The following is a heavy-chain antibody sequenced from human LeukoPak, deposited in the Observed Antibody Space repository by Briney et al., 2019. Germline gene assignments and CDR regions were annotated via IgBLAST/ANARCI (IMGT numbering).Heavy chain of an antibody. J-gene: IGHJ4*02. CDR3: ARDVGYYGSGTYFDY. V-gene: IGHV4-39*07. D-gene: IGHD3-10*01. CDR2: IYYSGST. Sequence: SETLSLTCTVSGGSISSSSYYWGWIRQPPGKGLEWIGSIYYSGSTYYNPSLKSRVTISVDKSKNQFSLKLSSVTAADTAVYYCARDVGYYGSGTYFDYWGQGTLVTVSS. CDR1: GGSISSSSYY.